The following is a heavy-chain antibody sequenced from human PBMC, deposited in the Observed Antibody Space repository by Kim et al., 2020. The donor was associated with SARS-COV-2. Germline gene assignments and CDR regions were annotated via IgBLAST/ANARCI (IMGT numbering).Heavy chain of an antibody. Sequence: GGSLRLSCAASGFTFSSYAMHWVRQAPGKGLEWVAVISYDGTNKYYADSVKGRFTISRDNSKNTLYLQMNSLRAEDTAVYYCAREGGETGYGGYHPFDYWGQGTLVTVSS. D-gene: IGHD3-22*01. V-gene: IGHV3-30-3*01. CDR3: AREGGETGYGGYHPFDY. CDR1: GFTFSSYA. J-gene: IGHJ4*02. CDR2: ISYDGTNK.